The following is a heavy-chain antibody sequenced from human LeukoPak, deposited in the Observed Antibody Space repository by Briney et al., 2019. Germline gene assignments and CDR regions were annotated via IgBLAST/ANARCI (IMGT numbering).Heavy chain of an antibody. CDR1: GGSITGYY. CDR3: AREEFLHEIDSSGYFVY. V-gene: IGHV4-4*07. D-gene: IGHD3-22*01. CDR2: VYSSGVG. J-gene: IGHJ4*02. Sequence: SETLSLTCTVSGGSITGYYWNWIRQPVGQGLEWLGRVYSSGVGNYNPSLTSRVTMSVDTSKNQFSLKLTSLTAADTAVYYCAREEFLHEIDSSGYFVYWGQGTLVTVSS.